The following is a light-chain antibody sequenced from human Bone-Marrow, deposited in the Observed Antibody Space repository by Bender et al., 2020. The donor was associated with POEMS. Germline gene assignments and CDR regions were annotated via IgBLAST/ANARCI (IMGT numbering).Light chain of an antibody. J-gene: IGLJ3*02. CDR2: GYN. CDR1: SSDIANYNF. Sequence: QSALTQPASVSGSPGLSITISCTGTSSDIANYNFVSWYQQHPGKAPKLLIYGYNNRPSGVPDRFSGSKSGTSASLAITGLQAEDEGDYYCQSYDNSLGGWVFGGGTKLTVL. V-gene: IGLV2-14*03. CDR3: QSYDNSLGGWV.